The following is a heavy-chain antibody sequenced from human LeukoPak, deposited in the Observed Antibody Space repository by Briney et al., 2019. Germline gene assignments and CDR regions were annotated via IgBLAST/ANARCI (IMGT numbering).Heavy chain of an antibody. V-gene: IGHV4-59*01. J-gene: IGHJ3*02. CDR2: IYYSGST. D-gene: IGHD4-17*01. Sequence: SETLSFTCTVSGGSISSYYWSWIRQPPGKGLEWIGYIYYSGSTNYNPSLKSRVTISVDTSKNQFSLKLSSVTAADTAVYYCARDDYGDYVGAFDIWGQGTMVTVSS. CDR3: ARDDYGDYVGAFDI. CDR1: GGSISSYY.